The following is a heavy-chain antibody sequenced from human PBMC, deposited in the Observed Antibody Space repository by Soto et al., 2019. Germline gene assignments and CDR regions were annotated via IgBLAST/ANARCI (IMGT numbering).Heavy chain of an antibody. D-gene: IGHD2-2*01. CDR1: GFTFSNAW. CDR3: TRGPVGSTRPRDY. Sequence: EVQLVESGGGLVEPGRSLRLSCAASGFTFSNAWMSWVRQAPGKGLEWVGRIKSKSEGETIDYAAPVKGRVTISRDDAKNTLYLQMNSLKSEDPGVYSCTRGPVGSTRPRDYWGQGTLVTVPS. CDR2: IKSKSEGETI. V-gene: IGHV3-15*01. J-gene: IGHJ4*02.